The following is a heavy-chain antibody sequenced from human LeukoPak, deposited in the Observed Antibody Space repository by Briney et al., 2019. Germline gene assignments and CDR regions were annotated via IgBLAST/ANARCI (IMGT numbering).Heavy chain of an antibody. CDR2: INTNTGNP. V-gene: IGHV7-4-1*02. Sequence: ASVNVSCKSSGYIFDIYALIWVRQAPGQGLELMGWINTNTGNPTYAQGFTGGFVFSLDTSVSTAYLQISSLKAEDTAVYYCARDYTLTLGTTTYFQHWSQGTLVTVSS. CDR3: ARDYTLTLGTTTYFQH. CDR1: GYIFDIYA. D-gene: IGHD1-7*01. J-gene: IGHJ1*01.